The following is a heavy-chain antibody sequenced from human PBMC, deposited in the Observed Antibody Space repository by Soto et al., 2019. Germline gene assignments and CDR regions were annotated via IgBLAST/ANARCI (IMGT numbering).Heavy chain of an antibody. CDR1: GVSISSGGYS. D-gene: IGHD1-26*01. V-gene: IGHV4-30-2*01. Sequence: PSLTLPLTCAVAGVSISSGGYSWSLIRQPPGKGLEWIGYIYHSGSTYYNPSLKSRVTISVDRSKNQFSLKLSSVTAADTAVYFCARLYTGNYIMCHWGLGTLGTVSS. J-gene: IGHJ1*01. CDR3: ARLYTGNYIMCH. CDR2: IYHSGST.